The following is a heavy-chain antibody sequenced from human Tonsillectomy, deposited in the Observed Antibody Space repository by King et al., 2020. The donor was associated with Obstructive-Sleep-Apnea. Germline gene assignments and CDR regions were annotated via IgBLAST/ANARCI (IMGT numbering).Heavy chain of an antibody. D-gene: IGHD4-17*01. CDR2: ISHSGST. J-gene: IGHJ1*01. CDR1: GGSISSTNW. V-gene: IGHV4-4*02. CDR3: AVRRTHDYGKYFQN. Sequence: VQLQESGPGLVKPSGTLSLTCAVSGGSISSTNWWTWVRQPPGKGLEWIGEISHSGSTNYNPSLKSRVTISVDKSKNQFSLKVNSVTAADTAVYYCAVRRTHDYGKYFQNWGQGTLVTVSS.